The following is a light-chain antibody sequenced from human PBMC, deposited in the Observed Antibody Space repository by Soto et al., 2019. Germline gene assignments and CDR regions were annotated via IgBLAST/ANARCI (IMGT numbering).Light chain of an antibody. CDR1: SSNVGSNT. J-gene: IGLJ1*01. Sequence: QPVLTQPPSASGTPGQTVTISCSGSSSNVGSNTVNWYQQLPGTAPKLLIFSNNQRPSRVPDRFSGSKSGTSASLAISGLQSEDEADYYCAAWDDSLSGNVFGTGTKVTVL. CDR2: SNN. V-gene: IGLV1-44*01. CDR3: AAWDDSLSGNV.